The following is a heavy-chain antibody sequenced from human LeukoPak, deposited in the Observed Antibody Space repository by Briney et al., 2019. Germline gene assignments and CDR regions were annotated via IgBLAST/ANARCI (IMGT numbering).Heavy chain of an antibody. CDR3: ARDARGYSYGYPYYYYYMDV. V-gene: IGHV4-39*07. J-gene: IGHJ6*03. CDR1: GGSISSSSYF. CDR2: IYYSGSA. D-gene: IGHD5-18*01. Sequence: SGTLSFTCTVSGGSISSSSYFWAWIRQPPGKGLEWIGSIYYSGSAYYNPSLKSRVAISVDTSKNQFSLKLISVTAADTAVYYCARDARGYSYGYPYYYYYMDVWGKGTTVTVSS.